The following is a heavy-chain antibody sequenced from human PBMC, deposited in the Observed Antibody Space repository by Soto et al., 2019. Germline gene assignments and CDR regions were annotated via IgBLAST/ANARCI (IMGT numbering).Heavy chain of an antibody. V-gene: IGHV3-73*01. J-gene: IGHJ6*03. CDR3: TRPVYYYYYMDV. CDR1: GITFSGSA. CDR2: IRSKANSYAT. Sequence: EVQLVESGGGLVQPGGSLKLSCAASGITFSGSAMHWVRQASGKGLEWVGRIRSKANSYATAYAASVKGRFTISRDDSKNTAYLQMNSLKTEDTAVYYCTRPVYYYYYMDVWGKGTTVTVSS.